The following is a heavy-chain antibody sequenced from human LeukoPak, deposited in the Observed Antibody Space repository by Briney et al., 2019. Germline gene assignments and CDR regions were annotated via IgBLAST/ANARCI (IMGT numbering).Heavy chain of an antibody. CDR1: GDTFINYA. Sequence: ASVKVSCKASGDTFINYAVSWVRQAPGQGLEWMGGIIPIFGRTNYTQKFQGRVTITADDSMTTAYMELSSLRSEDMAMYYCATSGHYDSGGYFYYFDYWGQGALVTVSS. CDR2: IIPIFGRT. J-gene: IGHJ4*02. D-gene: IGHD3-22*01. V-gene: IGHV1-69*13. CDR3: ATSGHYDSGGYFYYFDY.